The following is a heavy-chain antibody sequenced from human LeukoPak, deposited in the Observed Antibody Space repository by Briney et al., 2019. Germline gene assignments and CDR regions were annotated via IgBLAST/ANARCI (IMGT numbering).Heavy chain of an antibody. CDR1: GFIFSSYW. CDR2: IKQDGSEK. CDR3: ARENYVQTGFDY. V-gene: IGHV3-7*01. J-gene: IGHJ4*02. D-gene: IGHD1-7*01. Sequence: GGSLRLSCAASGFIFSSYWMSWVRQAPGKGLEWVANIKQDGSEKYYVDSVKGRFTISRDNTKNSLFLQMNGLRAEDTAVYYCARENYVQTGFDYWGQGTLVTVSS.